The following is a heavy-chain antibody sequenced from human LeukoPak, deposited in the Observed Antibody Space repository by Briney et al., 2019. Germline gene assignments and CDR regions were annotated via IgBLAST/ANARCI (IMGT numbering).Heavy chain of an antibody. Sequence: LETLSLTCTVSGASISSYYWSWIRQPPGKGLEWIGYIFYSGSTNYNPSLKSRVTISLDTSKNQFSLKLSSVTAADTAVYYCARDTRAYDSSGYYCFDYWGQGTLVTVSS. CDR3: ARDTRAYDSSGYYCFDY. CDR2: IFYSGST. CDR1: GASISSYY. V-gene: IGHV4-59*01. D-gene: IGHD3-22*01. J-gene: IGHJ4*02.